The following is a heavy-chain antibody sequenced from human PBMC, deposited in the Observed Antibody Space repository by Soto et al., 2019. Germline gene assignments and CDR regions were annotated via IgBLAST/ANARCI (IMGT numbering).Heavy chain of an antibody. D-gene: IGHD3-10*01. Sequence: SETLSLTCTVSGGSITGYYWSWIRQPPGKGPEWIGNIHYSGSTNYNPSLKSRVTISVDTSKNQFSLKLSPVTAADTAVYYCARVWGGAFDIWGQGTMVTVSS. CDR2: IHYSGST. V-gene: IGHV4-59*01. J-gene: IGHJ3*02. CDR3: ARVWGGAFDI. CDR1: GGSITGYY.